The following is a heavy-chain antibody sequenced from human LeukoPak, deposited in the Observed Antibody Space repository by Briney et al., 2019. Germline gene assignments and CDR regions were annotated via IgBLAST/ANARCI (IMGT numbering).Heavy chain of an antibody. CDR2: INPSGGST. CDR3: ATTNPYCGGDCYSCDY. V-gene: IGHV1-46*01. CDR1: GYTFTSYY. D-gene: IGHD2-21*02. J-gene: IGHJ4*02. Sequence: GASVKVSCKASGYTFTSYYMHWVRQAPGQGLEWMGIINPSGGSTSYAQKFQGRVTMTRDTSTSTVCMELSSLRSEDTAVYYCATTNPYCGGDCYSCDYWGQGTLVTVSS.